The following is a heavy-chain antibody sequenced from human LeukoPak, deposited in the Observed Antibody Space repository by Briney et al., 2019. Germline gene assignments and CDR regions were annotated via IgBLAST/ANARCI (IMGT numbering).Heavy chain of an antibody. Sequence: SETLSLTCTVSGGSISSYYWSWIRQPPGKGLEWFGYVYDSGTTNYNPSLKSRVTISVDTSKNQFSLKLSSVTAADTAVYYCARVSWFPGTSYYYMDVWGKGTTVTISS. CDR1: GGSISSYY. CDR3: ARVSWFPGTSYYYMDV. CDR2: VYDSGTT. J-gene: IGHJ6*03. D-gene: IGHD1-1*01. V-gene: IGHV4-59*01.